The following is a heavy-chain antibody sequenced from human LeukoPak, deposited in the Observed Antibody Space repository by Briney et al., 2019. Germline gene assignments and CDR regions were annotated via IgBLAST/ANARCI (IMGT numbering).Heavy chain of an antibody. CDR3: ARESYYDSSGYSHDAFDI. Sequence: TGGSLRLSCAASGFTFSSYSMNWVRQPPGKGLEWIGSIYYSGNTYYKSSLKSRVTIAVDTSKNQFSLKLNSVTAADTAVYYRARESYYDSSGYSHDAFDIWGQGTMVTVSS. V-gene: IGHV4-39*07. CDR2: IYYSGNT. J-gene: IGHJ3*02. CDR1: GFTFSSYS. D-gene: IGHD3-22*01.